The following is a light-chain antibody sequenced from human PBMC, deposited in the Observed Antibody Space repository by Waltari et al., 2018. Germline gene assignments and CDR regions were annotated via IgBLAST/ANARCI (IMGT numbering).Light chain of an antibody. Sequence: DIQMTQSPSSLSASVGDRVTITCRASQRINSYLNWYQQKPGKAPKLLIYGASSLQSGVPSGFSGSGSGTEFTLTISSLQPEDSATYYCQQYNQWPLTFGRGTKVEIK. CDR3: QQYNQWPLT. J-gene: IGKJ4*01. CDR2: GAS. V-gene: IGKV1-39*01. CDR1: QRINSY.